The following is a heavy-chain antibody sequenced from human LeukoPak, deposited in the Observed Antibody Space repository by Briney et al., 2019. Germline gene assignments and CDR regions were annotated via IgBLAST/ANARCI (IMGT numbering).Heavy chain of an antibody. J-gene: IGHJ4*02. Sequence: SETLSLTCTVSSGSISTSNYYWGWVRQPPGKALEWIGNIFYSGSTYYSPSLKSRVTISLDTSRNQFSLKLSSATAADTAVYYCARAEDLRITIFGVDFFDYWGQGTLVTVSS. CDR3: ARAEDLRITIFGVDFFDY. D-gene: IGHD3-3*01. CDR2: IFYSGST. V-gene: IGHV4-39*07. CDR1: SGSISTSNYY.